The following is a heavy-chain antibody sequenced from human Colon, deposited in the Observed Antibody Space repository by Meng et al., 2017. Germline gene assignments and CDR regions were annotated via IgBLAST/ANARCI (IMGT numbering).Heavy chain of an antibody. Sequence: GSLRLSCAVYGGSFSGYYWSWIRQPPGKGLEWIGEINHSVSTNYNPSIKSRVTISVDTSKNQFSQKLSSVTAADTAVYYGERAHSQVEWFGELFPPFFDYWGQGTLVTVSS. D-gene: IGHD3-10*01. J-gene: IGHJ4*02. CDR1: GGSFSGYY. V-gene: IGHV4-34*01. CDR3: ERAHSQVEWFGELFPPFFDY. CDR2: INHSVST.